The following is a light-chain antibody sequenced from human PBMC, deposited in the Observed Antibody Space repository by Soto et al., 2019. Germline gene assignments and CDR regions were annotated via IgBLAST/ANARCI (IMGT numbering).Light chain of an antibody. V-gene: IGKV3-20*01. CDR2: DAS. Sequence: EIVLTQSPGTLSLSPGERATLSCRASQTVEKNYLAWYQHKPGQAPRLLVDDASRRVAGIPDRFSGSGSGRDFTLTISRLEPEDFAVYYCQQCATSHRTFGQGTKVEI. J-gene: IGKJ1*01. CDR3: QQCATSHRT. CDR1: QTVEKNY.